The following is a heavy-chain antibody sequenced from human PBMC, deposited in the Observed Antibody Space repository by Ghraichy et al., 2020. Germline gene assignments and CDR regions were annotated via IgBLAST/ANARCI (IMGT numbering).Heavy chain of an antibody. V-gene: IGHV3-30*18. CDR2: ISYDGSNK. Sequence: GGSLRLSCAASGFTFSSYGMHWVRQAPGKGLEWVAVISYDGSNKYYADSVKGRFTISRDNSKNTLYLQMNSLRAEDTAVYYCAKGDRGLGELSLYSLGNYYGMDVWGQGTTVTVSS. D-gene: IGHD3-16*02. CDR3: AKGDRGLGELSLYSLGNYYGMDV. CDR1: GFTFSSYG. J-gene: IGHJ6*02.